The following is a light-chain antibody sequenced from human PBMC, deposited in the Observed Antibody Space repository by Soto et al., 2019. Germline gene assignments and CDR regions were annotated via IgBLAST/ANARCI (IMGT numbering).Light chain of an antibody. Sequence: EVGLSQSPCTLSLSTGERATLSCRASQSVSNNYLAWYQQKPGQAPRLLIYGASNRATGIPDRFSGSGSGTDFTLTISRLEPEDFAVYYCQQYGSSPPITFGPRTKVAI. J-gene: IGKJ3*01. CDR1: QSVSNNY. CDR3: QQYGSSPPIT. CDR2: GAS. V-gene: IGKV3-20*01.